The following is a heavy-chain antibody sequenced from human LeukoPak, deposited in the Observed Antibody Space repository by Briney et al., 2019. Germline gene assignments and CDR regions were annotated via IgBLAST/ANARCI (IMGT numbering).Heavy chain of an antibody. J-gene: IGHJ4*02. CDR2: ISAYNGNT. CDR1: GYTFTTYG. CDR3: ARAIAVADTNDY. V-gene: IGHV1-18*01. D-gene: IGHD6-19*01. Sequence: ASVKVSCKASGYTFTTYGISWVRQAPGQGLEWMGWISAYNGNTNYAQKLQGRVTMTTDTSTSTAYMELRSLRSDDTAVYYCARAIAVADTNDYWGQGTLVTVSS.